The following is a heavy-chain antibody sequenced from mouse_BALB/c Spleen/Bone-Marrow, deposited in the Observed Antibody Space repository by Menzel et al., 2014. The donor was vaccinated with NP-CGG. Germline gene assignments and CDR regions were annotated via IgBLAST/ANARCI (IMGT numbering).Heavy chain of an antibody. CDR1: GYTFTEYT. J-gene: IGHJ2*01. CDR2: IHPNSGGS. D-gene: IGHD2-1*01. V-gene: IGHV1-18*01. CDR3: AAPYGIVFDY. Sequence: VQLQQSGPDLVKPGASVKISCKTSGYTFTEYTMHWVKQSHGKSLEWIGGIHPNSGGSSYNQKFKGKATLTVDKSSSTAYMELRNLTSEDSAVYYCAAPYGIVFDYWGQGTTLTVSS.